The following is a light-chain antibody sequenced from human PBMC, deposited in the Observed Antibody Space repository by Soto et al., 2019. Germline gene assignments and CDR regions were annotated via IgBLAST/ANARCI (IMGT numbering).Light chain of an antibody. V-gene: IGKV1-39*01. CDR2: SAS. CDR3: QQSFSAPRT. J-gene: IGKJ2*01. CDR1: ETIIDY. Sequence: DIPMSQSPSSLSASVGDSVTITCRASETIIDYLNWYQQQPGEAPKLLIFSASSLDSGVPSRFRGSGSGTHFTLTISSLQPEDFATYFCQQSFSAPRTFGQGTKLQAK.